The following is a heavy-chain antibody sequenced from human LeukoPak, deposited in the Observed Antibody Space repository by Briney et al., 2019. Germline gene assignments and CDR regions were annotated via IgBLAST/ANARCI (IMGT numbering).Heavy chain of an antibody. Sequence: PSETLSLTCAVYGGSFSGYYWSWVRQPPGKGLEWIGEINHSGSTNYNPSLKSRVTISVDTSKNQFSLKLSSVTAADTAVYYCARVKKYCGGDCYPPYFGYWGQGTLVTVSS. CDR3: ARVKKYCGGDCYPPYFGY. D-gene: IGHD2-21*02. CDR2: INHSGST. V-gene: IGHV4-34*01. CDR1: GGSFSGYY. J-gene: IGHJ4*02.